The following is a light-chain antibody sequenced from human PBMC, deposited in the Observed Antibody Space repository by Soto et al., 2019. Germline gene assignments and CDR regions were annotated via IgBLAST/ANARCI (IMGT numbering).Light chain of an antibody. V-gene: IGKV3-11*01. CDR1: QSVSSY. CDR2: DAS. CDR3: QQRSNWPIT. J-gene: IGKJ5*01. Sequence: EIVLTPSPATLSLSPVERATLSCRASQSVSSYLAWYQQKPGQAPRLLIYDASNRATGIPARFSGSGSGTDFTLTISSLEPEDFAVYYCQQRSNWPITFGPGTRLEIK.